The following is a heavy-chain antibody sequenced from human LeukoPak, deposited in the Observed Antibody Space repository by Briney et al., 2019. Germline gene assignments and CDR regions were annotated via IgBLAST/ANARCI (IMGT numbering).Heavy chain of an antibody. Sequence: ASVKVSCKASGDTFSSYAITWVRQAPGQGLEWMGGIIPMFGTAKYAQKFQGRVTITADKSTSTAYMELSSLRSEDTAVYYCASGTTDIVVVPATLRNYYFDYWGQGTLVTVSS. CDR3: ASGTTDIVVVPATLRNYYFDY. V-gene: IGHV1-69*06. D-gene: IGHD2-2*01. CDR2: IIPMFGTA. J-gene: IGHJ4*02. CDR1: GDTFSSYA.